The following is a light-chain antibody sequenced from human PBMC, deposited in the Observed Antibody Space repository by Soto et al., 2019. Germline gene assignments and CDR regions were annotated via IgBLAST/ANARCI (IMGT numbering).Light chain of an antibody. CDR2: GAS. V-gene: IGKV3-15*01. CDR3: QQYNNWTRT. Sequence: ILMTQSPATLSVSPGGRATLSCGASQSISTKLAWYQQRPGKAPRLLIYGASTRAPGIPVRLSGSGYGTEFTLTISSMKSEDFEVYYCQQYNNWTRTFGQGTKVDIK. CDR1: QSISTK. J-gene: IGKJ1*01.